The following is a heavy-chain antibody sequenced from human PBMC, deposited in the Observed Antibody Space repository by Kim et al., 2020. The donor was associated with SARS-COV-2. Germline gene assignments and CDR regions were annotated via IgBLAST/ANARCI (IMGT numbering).Heavy chain of an antibody. J-gene: IGHJ4*02. V-gene: IGHV3-48*03. Sequence: IQHADSGKGRFIISRDNSKHSLYLQMNSQRDEDTAIYYCARDSNYGGTFDYWGQGALVTVSS. CDR3: ARDSNYGGTFDY. D-gene: IGHD4-17*01. CDR2: I.